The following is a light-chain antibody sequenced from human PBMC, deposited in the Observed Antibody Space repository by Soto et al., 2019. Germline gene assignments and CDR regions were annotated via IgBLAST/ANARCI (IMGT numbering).Light chain of an antibody. CDR1: QSIVTW. CDR2: DAS. Sequence: DIQMTQSPSTLSSSVGDIFTITCRSSQSIVTWLAWHQQKPCKAPKLLIYDASILESGVPSRFSGSGSGTEFTLTISNQQPDDFATYYSQQYNSLWTFGQGTKVDI. CDR3: QQYNSLWT. J-gene: IGKJ1*01. V-gene: IGKV1-5*01.